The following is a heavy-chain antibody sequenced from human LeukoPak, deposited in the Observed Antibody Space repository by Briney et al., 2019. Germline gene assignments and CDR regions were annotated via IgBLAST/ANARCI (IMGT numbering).Heavy chain of an antibody. V-gene: IGHV1-69*13. CDR2: IIPLFGAP. CDR1: GGTFGSYA. Sequence: SVKVSCKPSGGTFGSYAISWVRQAPGQGLEWVGGIIPLFGAPLYAQKFQGRVTITADESTSTAYMELSSLRSEDTAVYYCARDPPSDLRPRDYYYYGMDVWGQGTTVTVSS. D-gene: IGHD3-16*01. CDR3: ARDPPSDLRPRDYYYYGMDV. J-gene: IGHJ6*02.